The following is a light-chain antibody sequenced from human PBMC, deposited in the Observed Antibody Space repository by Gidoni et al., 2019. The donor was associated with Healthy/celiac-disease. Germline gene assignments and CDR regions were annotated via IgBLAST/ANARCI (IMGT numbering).Light chain of an antibody. Sequence: EIVLTQSPGTLSLSPGERATLSCRASQSVSSHYFAWYQQKPGQAPRPLIFGASSRATGIPDRFSGSGSGTDFTLTISRLEPEDFAVYYCQQDGSSPETFGQGTKVEIK. CDR1: QSVSSHY. J-gene: IGKJ1*01. CDR2: GAS. V-gene: IGKV3-20*01. CDR3: QQDGSSPET.